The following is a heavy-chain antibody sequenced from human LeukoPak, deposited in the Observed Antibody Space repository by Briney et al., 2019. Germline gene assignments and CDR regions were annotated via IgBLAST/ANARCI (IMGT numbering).Heavy chain of an antibody. Sequence: GGSLRLSCAASGFSFSDYYMSWIRQAPGKGLEWVSSISRGGNSKYSADSVKGRFTISRDNAKNSLDLQMDSLRAEDTAVYYCARDTGEGWLQFSYFDYWGQGTLVTVSS. J-gene: IGHJ4*02. V-gene: IGHV3-11*01. CDR2: ISRGGNSK. CDR1: GFSFSDYY. CDR3: ARDTGEGWLQFSYFDY. D-gene: IGHD5-24*01.